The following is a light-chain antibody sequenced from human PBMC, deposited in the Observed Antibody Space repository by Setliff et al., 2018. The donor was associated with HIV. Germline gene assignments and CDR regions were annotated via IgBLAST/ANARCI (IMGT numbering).Light chain of an antibody. CDR3: CSNTGSNTYV. Sequence: QSALTQPASVSGSPGQSITISCTGTSGDVGRYNLVSWYQQHPGKPPKLMIYQATKRPSGVSNRFSGSKSGNTASLTISGLQAEDEADYYCCSNTGSNTYVFGTGTKVTVL. CDR1: SGDVGRYNL. V-gene: IGLV2-23*01. J-gene: IGLJ1*01. CDR2: QAT.